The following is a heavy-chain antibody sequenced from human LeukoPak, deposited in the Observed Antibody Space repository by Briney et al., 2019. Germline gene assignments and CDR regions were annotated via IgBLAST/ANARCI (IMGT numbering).Heavy chain of an antibody. CDR2: ISAYNGNT. D-gene: IGHD5-18*01. Sequence: ASVTVSFTASGYAFTSYGISWVRQAPGQGLEWMGWISAYNGNTNYAQKLQGRVTMTTDTSTSAAYMELRSLRSDDTAVYYCAKSGYSYGPHFDYWGQGTLVTVSS. CDR3: AKSGYSYGPHFDY. J-gene: IGHJ4*02. CDR1: GYAFTSYG. V-gene: IGHV1-18*01.